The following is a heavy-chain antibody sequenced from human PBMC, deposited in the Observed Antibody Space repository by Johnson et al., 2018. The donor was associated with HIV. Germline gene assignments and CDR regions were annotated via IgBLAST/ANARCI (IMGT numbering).Heavy chain of an antibody. V-gene: IGHV3-30*04. J-gene: IGHJ1*01. CDR3: ARAGEGGGRGLLGLRWAM. CDR1: GFTFSNYA. CDR2: ISHDGSNK. Sequence: QVQLVESGGGVVQPGRSLRLSCAASGFTFSNYAMHWVRQAPGKGLEWVALISHDGSNKYYADSVKGRFTISRDNSKNTLYLQMNSLRAEDTAVYYCARAGEGGGRGLLGLRWAMWG. D-gene: IGHD2-15*01.